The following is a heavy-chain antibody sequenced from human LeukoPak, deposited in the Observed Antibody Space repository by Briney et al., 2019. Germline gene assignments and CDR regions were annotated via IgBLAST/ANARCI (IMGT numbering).Heavy chain of an antibody. Sequence: ASVKVSCKASGYTFTSYDINWVRQATGQGLEWMGWMNPNSSNTGYAQKFQGRVTMTRNTSISTAYMELSSLRSEDTAVYYCARVNRYYDYVWGSSSFDYWGQGTLVTVSS. D-gene: IGHD3-16*01. J-gene: IGHJ4*02. CDR2: MNPNSSNT. CDR3: ARVNRYYDYVWGSSSFDY. CDR1: GYTFTSYD. V-gene: IGHV1-8*01.